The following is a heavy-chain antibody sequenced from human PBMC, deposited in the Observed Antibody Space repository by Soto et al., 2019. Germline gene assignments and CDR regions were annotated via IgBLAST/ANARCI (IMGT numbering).Heavy chain of an antibody. CDR3: ARGGGFVDY. J-gene: IGHJ4*02. Sequence: EVQLVESGGGLVQPGGSLRLSCAASGFTFSSYVINWLRQAPGKGLEWVSYISISSSTRYYADSVRGRFTMSRDNAKNSVDLQMNSLRDEDTAVYYCARGGGFVDYWGQGTLVTVSS. V-gene: IGHV3-48*02. D-gene: IGHD3-10*01. CDR1: GFTFSSYV. CDR2: ISISSSTR.